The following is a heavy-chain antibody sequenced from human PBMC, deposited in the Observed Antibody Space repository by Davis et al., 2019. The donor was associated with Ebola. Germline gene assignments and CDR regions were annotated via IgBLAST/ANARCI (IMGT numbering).Heavy chain of an antibody. V-gene: IGHV1-2*06. D-gene: IGHD6-13*01. CDR1: GYTFTAYY. CDR2: INPNNGGT. Sequence: ASVKVSCKTSGYTFTAYYLHWVRQAPGQGPEWMGRINPNNGGTNYAQKLQGRVTMTTDTSTSTAYMELRSLRSDDTAVYYCARDLGSSWEPYYYGMDVWGQGTTVTVSS. CDR3: ARDLGSSWEPYYYGMDV. J-gene: IGHJ6*02.